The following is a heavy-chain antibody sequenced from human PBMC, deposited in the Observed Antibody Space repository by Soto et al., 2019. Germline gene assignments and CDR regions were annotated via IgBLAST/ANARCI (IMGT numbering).Heavy chain of an antibody. V-gene: IGHV1-18*01. CDR1: GYTFTSYG. CDR3: ARDRDSSGYSAFDI. CDR2: ISAYNGNT. D-gene: IGHD3-22*01. J-gene: IGHJ3*02. Sequence: ASVKVSCKASGYTFTSYGISWVRQAPGQGLEWIGWISAYNGNTNYAQKLQGRVTMTTDTSTSTAYMELRSLRSDDTAVYYCARDRDSSGYSAFDIWGQGTMVTVSS.